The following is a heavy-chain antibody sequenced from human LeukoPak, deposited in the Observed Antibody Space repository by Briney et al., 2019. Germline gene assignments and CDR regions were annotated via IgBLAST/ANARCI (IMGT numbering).Heavy chain of an antibody. CDR3: ARDFSDVDTVPPG. CDR2: TTFDGRNN. Sequence: SLRLSCAASGFTFRLFAMHWVRQAPGKGLEWVAVTTFDGRNNYYAESVKGRFNISRDNSKKTLYLEMKSLRAEDTAVYYCARDFSDVDTVPPGWGQGTLVIVSS. J-gene: IGHJ4*02. CDR1: GFTFRLFA. V-gene: IGHV3-30*04. D-gene: IGHD5-18*01.